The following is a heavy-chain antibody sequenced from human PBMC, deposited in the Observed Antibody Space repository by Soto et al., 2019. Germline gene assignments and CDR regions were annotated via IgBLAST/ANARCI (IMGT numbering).Heavy chain of an antibody. CDR3: ASAAVTTYYIDF. V-gene: IGHV3-15*01. D-gene: IGHD4-17*01. J-gene: IGHJ4*02. CDR2: LRANVEGGTT. CDR1: GFTFNNVR. Sequence: EVQLVESGGGLVKPGGSLRLSCAVSGFTFNNVRMSWVRQAPGKGLEWVGHLRANVEGGTTDYAAPVQGRFSISRDDSKNTLYLEMNTLKTEDTGIYYCASAAVTTYYIDFWGQGTLVTVSS.